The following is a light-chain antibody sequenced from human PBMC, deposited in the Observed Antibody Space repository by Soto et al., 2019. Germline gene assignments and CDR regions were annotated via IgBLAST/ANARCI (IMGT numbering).Light chain of an antibody. CDR2: GAS. CDR1: QSFSSAY. CDR3: QQYGNAPVP. J-gene: IGKJ5*01. Sequence: EIVLTQSPGTLSLSPGERATLSCRSSQSFSSAYLAWYQQMPGQAPRLLIYGASTRATGTPDRSSGGGSGTDFTLTISRLEPEDFAVYYCQQYGNAPVPFGQGTRLEIK. V-gene: IGKV3-20*01.